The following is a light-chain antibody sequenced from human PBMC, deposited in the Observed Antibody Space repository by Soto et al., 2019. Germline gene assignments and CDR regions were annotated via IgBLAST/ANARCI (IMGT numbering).Light chain of an antibody. CDR2: GAS. J-gene: IGKJ2*01. Sequence: EIVMTQSPATLSVSPGERATLSCRASQSVRGNLAWYQQRPGQAPRLLIYGASTRATGVPARFSGSGSGTEFTLTISSLQSEDFTVCYCQQYAKWPPYTFGQGTRLEIK. V-gene: IGKV3-15*01. CDR3: QQYAKWPPYT. CDR1: QSVRGN.